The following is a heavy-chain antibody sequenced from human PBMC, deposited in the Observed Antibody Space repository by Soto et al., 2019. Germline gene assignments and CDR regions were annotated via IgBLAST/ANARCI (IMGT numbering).Heavy chain of an antibody. CDR3: AREMDVVGANHSGYFDY. D-gene: IGHD1-26*01. V-gene: IGHV1-18*01. J-gene: IGHJ4*02. CDR2: ISAYNGNT. Sequence: QVQLVQSGAEVKKPGASVKVSCKASGYTFTSYGISWVRQAPGQGLEWMGWISAYNGNTNYAQKLQGRVTMTTDTSTRTAYQELRRLRSDHTAVYYWAREMDVVGANHSGYFDYWGQGTLVTVSS. CDR1: GYTFTSYG.